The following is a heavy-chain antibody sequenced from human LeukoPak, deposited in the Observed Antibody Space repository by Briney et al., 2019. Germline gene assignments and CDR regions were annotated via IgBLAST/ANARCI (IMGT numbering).Heavy chain of an antibody. D-gene: IGHD3-10*01. CDR2: ISAYNGNT. J-gene: IGHJ4*02. V-gene: IGHV1-18*01. CDR3: ARDSSITMVRGVMPFDY. Sequence: ASVKVSCKASGYTFTSYGISWVRQAPGQGLEWMGWISAYNGNTNYAQKLQGRVTMTTDTSTSTAYMELRSLRSDDTAVYYCARDSSITMVRGVMPFDYWGQGTLVTVSS. CDR1: GYTFTSYG.